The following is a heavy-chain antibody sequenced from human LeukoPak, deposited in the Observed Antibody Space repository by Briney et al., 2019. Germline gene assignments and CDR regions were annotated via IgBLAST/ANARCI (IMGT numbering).Heavy chain of an antibody. CDR3: ASGDILTGLGSDY. D-gene: IGHD3-9*01. J-gene: IGHJ4*02. CDR1: GYTFTSYY. V-gene: IGHV1-46*01. Sequence: GASVKVSCKASGYTFTSYYMHWVRQAPGQGLEWMGIINPSGGSTSYAQKFQGRVTMTRDMSTSTVYMELSSLRSDDTAVYYCASGDILTGLGSDYWGQGTLVTVSS. CDR2: INPSGGST.